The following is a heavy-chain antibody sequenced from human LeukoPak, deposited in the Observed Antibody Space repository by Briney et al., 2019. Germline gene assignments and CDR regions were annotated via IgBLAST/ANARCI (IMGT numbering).Heavy chain of an antibody. J-gene: IGHJ5*02. Sequence: SETLSLTCTVSGGSISSYYWSWIRQPPGKGLEWIGYIYYSGSTTYNPSLRSRVTISVDTSKNQFSLKLSSVTAADTAMYYCARFYYFDAGGWFDPWGQGTPVTVSS. CDR3: ARFYYFDAGGWFDP. V-gene: IGHV4-59*01. D-gene: IGHD3-22*01. CDR2: IYYSGST. CDR1: GGSISSYY.